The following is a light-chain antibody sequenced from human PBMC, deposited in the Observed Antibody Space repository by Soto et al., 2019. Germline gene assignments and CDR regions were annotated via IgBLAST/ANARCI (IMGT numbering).Light chain of an antibody. CDR2: NNN. CDR3: AAWDNSLNVYV. CDR1: SSNIGSNT. V-gene: IGLV1-44*01. J-gene: IGLJ1*01. Sequence: QSVLTQPPSASGTPGQRVTISCSGSSSNIGSNTVNWYQQLPGTAPKLLIYNNNQRPSGVTDRFSGSKSGNSASLAISVLQSEDEADYYCAAWDNSLNVYVFGTGTKLTVL.